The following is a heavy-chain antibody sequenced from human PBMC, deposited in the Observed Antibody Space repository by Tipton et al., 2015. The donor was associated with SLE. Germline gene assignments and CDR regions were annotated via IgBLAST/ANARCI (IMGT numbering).Heavy chain of an antibody. CDR1: GDTFIGYY. J-gene: IGHJ4*02. D-gene: IGHD3-10*01. V-gene: IGHV1-2*02. CDR3: ARAFDDLLED. Sequence: QLVQSGAEVQRPGASVKVSCKASGDTFIGYYVHWVRQAPGQGLEWMGWINAHSGGAKYGQKFQGRITMTSDTSISTAYLEMTRLRSDDTAVYYCARAFDDLLEDWGQGTLVSVSS. CDR2: INAHSGGA.